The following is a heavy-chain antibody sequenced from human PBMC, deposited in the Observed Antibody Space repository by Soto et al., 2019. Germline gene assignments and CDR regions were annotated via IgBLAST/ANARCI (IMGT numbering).Heavy chain of an antibody. CDR3: ARPDEGGYSSNHHYYYALDV. J-gene: IGHJ6*02. D-gene: IGHD3-22*01. V-gene: IGHV1-69*01. Sequence: QVQLVQSGAEVKKPLSSVKVSCKASGGTFRSYSISWVRQAPGQGLEWRGGIIPIFDITNYAQKFQGRVTITADESTSTAYMELSSLGSDDTAVYYCARPDEGGYSSNHHYYYALDVWGQGTTVTV. CDR1: GGTFRSYS. CDR2: IIPIFDIT.